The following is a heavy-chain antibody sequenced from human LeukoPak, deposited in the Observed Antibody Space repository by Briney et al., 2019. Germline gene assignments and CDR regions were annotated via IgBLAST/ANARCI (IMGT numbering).Heavy chain of an antibody. CDR1: GFNFDDYT. J-gene: IGHJ4*02. CDR3: VKGPTHSANWYAALDY. D-gene: IGHD6-13*01. Sequence: GGSLRLSCAASGFNFDDYTMHWVRQAPGKGLEWVSLITWTGGNTYYADSVKGRFTISRDNFKRSLYLQMNGLRTEDTALYYCVKGPTHSANWYAALDYWGQGTLVTVSS. CDR2: ITWTGGNT. V-gene: IGHV3-43*01.